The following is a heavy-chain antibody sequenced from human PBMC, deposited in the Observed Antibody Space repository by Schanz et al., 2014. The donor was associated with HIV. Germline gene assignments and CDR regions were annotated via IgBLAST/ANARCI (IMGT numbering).Heavy chain of an antibody. J-gene: IGHJ4*02. CDR1: GFTFSKYA. CDR2: ISGGGDSR. CDR3: AKGRLLWFGDLFDY. D-gene: IGHD3-10*01. Sequence: EVQLLESGGGLVQPGGSLRLSCEASGFTFSKYAMSWVRQAPGKGLEWVSIISGGGDSRHYADSVKGRFTISRDNSNNKLFLLMNSLRAEDTAVYYCAKGRLLWFGDLFDYWGQGTLVTVSS. V-gene: IGHV3-23*01.